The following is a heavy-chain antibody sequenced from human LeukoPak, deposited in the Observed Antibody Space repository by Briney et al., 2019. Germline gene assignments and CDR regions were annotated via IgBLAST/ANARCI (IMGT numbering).Heavy chain of an antibody. V-gene: IGHV3-7*03. CDR3: ARSIGLTGGGVDV. J-gene: IGHJ6*02. CDR1: GFTFSSYW. D-gene: IGHD3-9*01. CDR2: IKQDGSET. Sequence: GGSLRLSCAASGFTFSSYWMSWVRQAPGKGLEWVANIKQDGSETYYLDPVKGRFTISRDNAENSLYLQMNSLRAEDTAVYYCARSIGLTGGGVDVWGQGTTVTVS.